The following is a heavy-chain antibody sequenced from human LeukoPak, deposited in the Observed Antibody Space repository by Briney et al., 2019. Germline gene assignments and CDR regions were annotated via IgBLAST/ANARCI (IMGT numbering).Heavy chain of an antibody. D-gene: IGHD5-12*01. CDR3: ARDRGGYEFFDY. V-gene: IGHV3-23*01. Sequence: GGSLRLSCAASGFTVTNYGMVWVRQAPGKGLEWVSSINGRGDETHHADSVKGRFTISRDNSKNTLYLQMNSLRDEDTAVYYCARDRGGYEFFDYWGQGILVTVSS. CDR2: INGRGDET. CDR1: GFTVTNYG. J-gene: IGHJ4*02.